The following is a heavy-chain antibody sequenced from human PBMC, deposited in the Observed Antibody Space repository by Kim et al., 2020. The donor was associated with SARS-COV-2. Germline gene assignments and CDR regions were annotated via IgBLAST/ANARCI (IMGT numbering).Heavy chain of an antibody. D-gene: IGHD6-13*01. J-gene: IGHJ6*02. CDR1: GFTFSSYG. CDR2: IWYDGSNK. V-gene: IGHV3-33*01. CDR3: ARDQLGSYYYGMDI. Sequence: GGSLRLSCAASGFTFSSYGMHWVRQAPGKGLEWVAVIWYDGSNKYYADSVKGRFTISRDNSKNTLYLQMNSLRAEDTAVYYCARDQLGSYYYGMDIWGQGTTVTVAS.